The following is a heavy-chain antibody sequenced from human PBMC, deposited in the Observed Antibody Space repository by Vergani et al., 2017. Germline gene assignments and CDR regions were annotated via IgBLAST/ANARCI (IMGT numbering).Heavy chain of an antibody. CDR2: IYHSGYA. J-gene: IGHJ4*02. D-gene: IGHD3-9*01. V-gene: IGHV4-39*01. CDR1: GGSITSSSYY. Sequence: QLHLQESGPGLVKPSETLSLTCTVSGGSITSSSYYWGWIRQPPGKGLEWIGNIYHSGYAYYNPSLKGRVTISVDTSKNQFSLEVTSVTAADTAIYFCARTESFSLRYCHWALWGQGTLGTGS. CDR3: ARTESFSLRYCHWAL.